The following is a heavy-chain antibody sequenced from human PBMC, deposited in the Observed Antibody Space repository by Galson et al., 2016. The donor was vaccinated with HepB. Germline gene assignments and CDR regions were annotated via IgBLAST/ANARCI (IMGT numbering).Heavy chain of an antibody. Sequence: SLRLSCAASGFTFTTYWMSWVRQAPGKGLEWVANIKQDGSETYYVGSVRGRFTISRDNGKNSLYLQMDSLRAEDTAVYYCARQDMDTPMIIDWFDPWGQGTLVTVSS. J-gene: IGHJ5*02. D-gene: IGHD3-16*01. V-gene: IGHV3-7*01. CDR2: IKQDGSET. CDR1: GFTFTTYW. CDR3: ARQDMDTPMIIDWFDP.